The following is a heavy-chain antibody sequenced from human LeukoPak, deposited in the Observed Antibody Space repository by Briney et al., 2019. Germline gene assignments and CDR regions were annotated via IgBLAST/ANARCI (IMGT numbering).Heavy chain of an antibody. Sequence: PGGSLRLSCAASGFTFSSYGMSWVRQAPGKGLEWVSVISGSGDKIYYADSYGDSVKGRFTISRDNSKNTLYLQMNSLRVEDTAVYYCAKARLPHWGTDCLEYWGRGTLVTVSS. D-gene: IGHD2-21*02. J-gene: IGHJ4*02. CDR2: ISGSGDKI. CDR3: AKARLPHWGTDCLEY. V-gene: IGHV3-23*01. CDR1: GFTFSSYG.